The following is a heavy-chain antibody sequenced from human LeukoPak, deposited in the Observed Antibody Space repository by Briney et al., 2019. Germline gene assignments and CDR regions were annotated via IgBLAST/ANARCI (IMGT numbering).Heavy chain of an antibody. Sequence: ASVKVSCKTSGYTFTAYYMHWVRRAPGQGLEWVGWINPDSGATKYAQKFQGRVTMTRDTSISTAYMELSRLRSDDTAVYYCAPSPPTDFSYYFDYWGQGTLVAVPS. CDR3: APSPPTDFSYYFDY. J-gene: IGHJ4*02. CDR1: GYTFTAYY. CDR2: INPDSGAT. D-gene: IGHD2-21*02. V-gene: IGHV1-2*02.